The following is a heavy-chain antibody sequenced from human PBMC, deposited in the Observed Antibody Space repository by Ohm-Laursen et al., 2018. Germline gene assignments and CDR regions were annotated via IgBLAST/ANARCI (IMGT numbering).Heavy chain of an antibody. D-gene: IGHD6-13*01. CDR1: GGSVSSGSYY. V-gene: IGHV4-61*01. CDR3: ARVEQQLTYYFDY. Sequence: TLSLTCTVSGGSVSSGSYYWSWIRQPPGKGLEWIGYIYYSGSTDYNPSLKSRVTISVDTSKNQFSLKLSSVTAADTAVYYCARVEQQLTYYFDYWGQGTLVSVSS. CDR2: IYYSGST. J-gene: IGHJ4*02.